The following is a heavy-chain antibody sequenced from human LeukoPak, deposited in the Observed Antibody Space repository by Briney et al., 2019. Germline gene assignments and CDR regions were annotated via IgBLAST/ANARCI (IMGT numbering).Heavy chain of an antibody. D-gene: IGHD2-8*01. CDR1: GGSISSYY. CDR3: ARARGVCTNGVCYRAYYFDY. Sequence: SXTLSLTCTVSGGSISSYYWSWIRQPAGKGLEWIGRIYSSGSTNYNPSLKRRVNMSVDTSKSQFSLKLSSVTAADTAVYYCARARGVCTNGVCYRAYYFDYWGQGTLVTVSS. V-gene: IGHV4-4*07. CDR2: IYSSGST. J-gene: IGHJ4*02.